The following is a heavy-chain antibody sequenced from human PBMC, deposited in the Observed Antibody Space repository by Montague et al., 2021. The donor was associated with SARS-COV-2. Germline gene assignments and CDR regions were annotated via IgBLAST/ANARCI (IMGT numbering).Heavy chain of an antibody. Sequence: YLRLSCAASGFTFSSYAMHWVRQAPGKGLEWVAVISYDGSNKYYADSVKGRFTISRDNSKNTLYLQMNSLRAEDTAVYYCARARGGSYYYGMDVWGQGTTVTVSS. CDR1: GFTFSSYA. V-gene: IGHV3-30*04. D-gene: IGHD1-26*01. CDR3: ARARGGSYYYGMDV. J-gene: IGHJ6*02. CDR2: ISYDGSNK.